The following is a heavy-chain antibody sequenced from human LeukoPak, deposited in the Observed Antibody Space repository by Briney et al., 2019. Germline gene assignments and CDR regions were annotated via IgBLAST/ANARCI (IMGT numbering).Heavy chain of an antibody. V-gene: IGHV1-18*03. D-gene: IGHD3-10*01. CDR2: TSSYNGQT. CDR1: GYTFTNYG. CDR3: ARDPPRSATIWAFDI. Sequence: ASVKVSCKAFGYTFTNYGITWVRQAPGQGLEWMGWTSSYNGQTDYVQKFQGRVAMSADPSTNTAYMELRSLTADDMAVYYCARDPPRSATIWAFDIWGQGTMVTVSS. J-gene: IGHJ3*02.